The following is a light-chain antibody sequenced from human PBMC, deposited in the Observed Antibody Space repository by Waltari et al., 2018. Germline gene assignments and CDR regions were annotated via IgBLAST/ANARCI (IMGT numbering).Light chain of an antibody. Sequence: DVQMTQAPSSLSASVGARPTITCRESHNLGTYLNWYHQKPGKAPQLLIFNTSRLQNGVPSRFSGGASGADFTLTISSLQPEDFATYFCQQSNETPFTFGPGTRV. CDR2: NTS. CDR3: QQSNETPFT. V-gene: IGKV1-39*01. CDR1: HNLGTY. J-gene: IGKJ3*01.